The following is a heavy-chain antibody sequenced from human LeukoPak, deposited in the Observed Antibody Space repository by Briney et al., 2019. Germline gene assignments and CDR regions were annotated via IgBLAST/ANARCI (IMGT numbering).Heavy chain of an antibody. V-gene: IGHV3-21*01. CDR2: VCSSTNYI. CDR1: GFTFSSYS. J-gene: IGHJ4*02. Sequence: GGSLRLSCAASGFTFSSYSMNWVRQAPGKGLEWVSSVCSSTNYIYYADSVKGRFTISRDNAKNSLYLQMNNLRAEDTAVYYCARVPSDYWGQGTLVTVSS. CDR3: ARVPSDY.